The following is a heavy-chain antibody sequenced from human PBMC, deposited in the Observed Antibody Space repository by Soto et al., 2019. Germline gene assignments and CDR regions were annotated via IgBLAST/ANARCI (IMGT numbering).Heavy chain of an antibody. J-gene: IGHJ5*02. D-gene: IGHD1-1*01. CDR2: IYATGTT. V-gene: IGHV4-4*07. Sequence: ASETLSLTCTFSVASISGFYWSWIRKSAGKGLEWIGRIYATGTTDYNPSLKSRVMMSVDTSKKQFPLKLRSVTAADTAVYYCVRDGTKTLRDWFDPWGQGISVTVSS. CDR3: VRDGTKTLRDWFDP. CDR1: VASISGFY.